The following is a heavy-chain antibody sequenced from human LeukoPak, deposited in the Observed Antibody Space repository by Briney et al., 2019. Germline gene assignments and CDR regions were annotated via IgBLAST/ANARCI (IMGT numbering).Heavy chain of an antibody. J-gene: IGHJ6*03. CDR3: ARGVSWYKYYYYMDV. Sequence: ASVKVSCKASGYTFTGYYMHWVRQAPGQGLEWMGWINPNSGGTNYAQKFQGRVTMTRDTSISTAYMELSRLRSEDTAVYYCARGVSWYKYYYYMDVWGKGTTVTVSS. V-gene: IGHV1-2*02. CDR1: GYTFTGYY. D-gene: IGHD1-1*01. CDR2: INPNSGGT.